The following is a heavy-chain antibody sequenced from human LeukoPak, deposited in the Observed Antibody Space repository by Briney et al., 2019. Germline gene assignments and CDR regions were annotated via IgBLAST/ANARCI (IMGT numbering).Heavy chain of an antibody. D-gene: IGHD6-13*01. Sequence: WASVKVSCKASRYTLTSSDINWVRQAAGQGREWMGWINPNSGRTGNAQKLQGRVTRTANTSISTAYMELGSLRFDDTAVYYCARGRSGLAAAGTYDYWGQGTLITVSS. CDR1: RYTLTSSD. CDR3: ARGRSGLAAAGTYDY. CDR2: INPNSGRT. J-gene: IGHJ4*02. V-gene: IGHV1-8*01.